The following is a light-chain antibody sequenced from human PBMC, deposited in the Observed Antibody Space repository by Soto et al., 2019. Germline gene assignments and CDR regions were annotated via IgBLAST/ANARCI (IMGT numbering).Light chain of an antibody. CDR1: SSDIGAGYD. Sequence: QSVLTQPPSVSGAPGQRVTISCTESSSDIGAGYDVHWYQQFPGTAPRLLIYGNTKRPSGVPDRFSGSKSGTSATLGITGFQTGDEADYYCGSWDSSLSAYVFGTGTKVTVL. V-gene: IGLV1-40*01. J-gene: IGLJ1*01. CDR2: GNT. CDR3: GSWDSSLSAYV.